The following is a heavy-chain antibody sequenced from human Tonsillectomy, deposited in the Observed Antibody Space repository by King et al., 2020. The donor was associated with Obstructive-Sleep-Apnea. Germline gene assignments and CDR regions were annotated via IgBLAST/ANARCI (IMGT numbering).Heavy chain of an antibody. CDR2: ISSSGSTV. J-gene: IGHJ4*02. Sequence: VQLVESGGGLVQPGGSRRLSCAASGFTFSSYSMNWVRQAPGKGLEWVSYISSSGSTVHYADSLKGRFTISRDNAKNSLYLQMSSLRPEDTAVYYCVRPLCGGDCYSFDYWGQGTLVTVSS. CDR1: GFTFSSYS. D-gene: IGHD2-21*02. V-gene: IGHV3-48*04. CDR3: VRPLCGGDCYSFDY.